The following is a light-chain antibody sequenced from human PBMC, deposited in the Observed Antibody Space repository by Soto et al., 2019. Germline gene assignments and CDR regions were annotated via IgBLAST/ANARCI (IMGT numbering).Light chain of an antibody. Sequence: QSALTQPASVSGSPGQSITISCTGTSSDVGGYNYVSWYQQHPGKAPKLMIYDVNNRPSGVSSRFSGSKSGNTASLTISGLQAEDEADYYCSSCTSSSTMVFGGGTKLTVL. CDR1: SSDVGGYNY. J-gene: IGLJ2*01. V-gene: IGLV2-14*01. CDR2: DVN. CDR3: SSCTSSSTMV.